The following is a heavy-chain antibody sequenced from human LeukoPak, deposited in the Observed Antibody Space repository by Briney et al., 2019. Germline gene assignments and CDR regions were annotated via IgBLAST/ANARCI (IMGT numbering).Heavy chain of an antibody. J-gene: IGHJ4*02. CDR3: ARRRYYYDSSGYLFDY. V-gene: IGHV5-51*01. CDR2: IYPGDSDT. CDR1: GYSFTSYW. Sequence: GESLKISCKGSGYSFTSYWIGWVRQMPGKGLEWMGIIYPGDSDTRYSPSFQGQVTISADKSISTAYLQWSSLKASDTAMYYCARRRYYYDSSGYLFDYWGQGTLVTVSS. D-gene: IGHD3-22*01.